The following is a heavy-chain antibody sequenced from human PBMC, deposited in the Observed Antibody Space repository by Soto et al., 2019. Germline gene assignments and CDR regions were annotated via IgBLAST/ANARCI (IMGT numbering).Heavy chain of an antibody. Sequence: QVQLQESGPGLVKPSQTLSLTCTVSGGSISSGGYYWSWIRQHPGKGLEWIGYTYYSGSTYYNPSLKSRVTISVDSSKNQFSLKLSSVTAADTAVYYCARDVYGPPTGYFDLWGRGTLVTVSS. D-gene: IGHD4-17*01. CDR1: GGSISSGGYY. CDR2: TYYSGST. J-gene: IGHJ2*01. V-gene: IGHV4-31*03. CDR3: ARDVYGPPTGYFDL.